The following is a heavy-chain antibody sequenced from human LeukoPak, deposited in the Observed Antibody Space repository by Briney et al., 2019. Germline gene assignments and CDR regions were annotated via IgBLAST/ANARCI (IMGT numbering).Heavy chain of an antibody. CDR3: ARMYYYDSRGHFYS. V-gene: IGHV1-2*02. J-gene: IGHJ4*02. D-gene: IGHD3-22*01. Sequence: ASVKVSCKAFGYTYTVYYMHWVRQAPGQGLEWMGWINPHNGGTNYAQKFQGRVTMTRDTSISTAYMELSRLRSDDTALYYCARMYYYDSRGHFYSWGQGTLVTVSS. CDR1: GYTYTVYY. CDR2: INPHNGGT.